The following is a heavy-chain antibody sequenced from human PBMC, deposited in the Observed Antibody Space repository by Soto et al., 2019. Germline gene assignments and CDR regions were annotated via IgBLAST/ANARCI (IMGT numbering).Heavy chain of an antibody. CDR3: ARRWGTYFDF. J-gene: IGHJ4*02. Sequence: QVQLQESGPGLVKPSETLSLTCTVSGGSISSYYWSWIRQPPGKGLEWIGYIYYSGSTDYDPSLKCRVNISVDTSKNQFSLKLSSVTAADTAVYYCARRWGTYFDFWGQGTLVTVSS. CDR2: IYYSGST. V-gene: IGHV4-59*01. CDR1: GGSISSYY. D-gene: IGHD7-27*01.